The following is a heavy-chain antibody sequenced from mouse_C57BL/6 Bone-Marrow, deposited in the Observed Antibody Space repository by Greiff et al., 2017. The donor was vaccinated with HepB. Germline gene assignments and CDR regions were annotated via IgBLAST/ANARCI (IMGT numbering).Heavy chain of an antibody. CDR1: GYTFTDYG. CDR3: ARRNDYSYAMDY. CDR2: IYPGGGYT. Sequence: VQLHQSGAGLVRPGTSVKMSCTASGYTFTDYGIGWARQRPGHGLEWVGYIYPGGGYTNYNETFKGQATLTADKSTSTAYMQFSSLTSEDSAIYYCARRNDYSYAMDYWGQGTSVTVSS. V-gene: IGHV1-63*01. J-gene: IGHJ4*01.